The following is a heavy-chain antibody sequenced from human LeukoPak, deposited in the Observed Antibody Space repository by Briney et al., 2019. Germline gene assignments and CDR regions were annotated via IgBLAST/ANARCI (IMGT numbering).Heavy chain of an antibody. CDR1: GGSISRSSYY. J-gene: IGHJ4*02. V-gene: IGHV4-39*01. CDR2: IYYSGST. CDR3: ARITIFGGNYFDY. D-gene: IGHD3-3*01. Sequence: SETLSLTCTVSGGSISRSSYYWGWLRQPPGKGLEWMGSIYYSGSTYYNPSLKSRVTISVDTSKNQFSLKLSSVTAADTAVYYCARITIFGGNYFDYWGQGTLVTASS.